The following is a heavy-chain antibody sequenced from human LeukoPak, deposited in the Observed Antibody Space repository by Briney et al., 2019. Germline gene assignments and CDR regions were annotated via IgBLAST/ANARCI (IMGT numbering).Heavy chain of an antibody. CDR1: GYTFTGYY. J-gene: IGHJ5*02. V-gene: IGHV1-2*02. D-gene: IGHD4-17*01. CDR3: ARVSDYGYWFDP. Sequence: GASVKVSCKASGYTFTGYYMHWVRQAPGQGPEWMGWINPNSGGTNYAQKFQGRVTMTRDTSISTAYMELSRLRSDDTAVYYCARVSDYGYWFDPWGQGTLVTVSS. CDR2: INPNSGGT.